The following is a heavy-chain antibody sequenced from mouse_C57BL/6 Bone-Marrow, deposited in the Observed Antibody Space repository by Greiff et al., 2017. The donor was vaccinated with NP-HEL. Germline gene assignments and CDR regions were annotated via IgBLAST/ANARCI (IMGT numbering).Heavy chain of an antibody. CDR2: IHPNSGST. CDR1: GYTFTSYW. J-gene: IGHJ3*01. CDR3: AIYYSFY. D-gene: IGHD2-12*01. V-gene: IGHV1-64*01. Sequence: QVHVKQPGAELVKPGASVKLSCKASGYTFTSYWMHWVKQRPGQGLEWIGMIHPNSGSTNYNEKFKSKATQTVDKSSRTAYMQLRSLTSEDSAVYYCAIYYSFYWGQGTLFTVSA.